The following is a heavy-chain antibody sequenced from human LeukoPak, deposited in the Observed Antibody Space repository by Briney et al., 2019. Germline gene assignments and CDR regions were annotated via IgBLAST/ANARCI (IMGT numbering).Heavy chain of an antibody. V-gene: IGHV1-69*13. J-gene: IGHJ3*02. D-gene: IGHD2-2*01. CDR1: GGTFSSYA. CDR3: AGDNIVVVPSYRAFDI. CDR2: IIPIFGTA. Sequence: SAKVSCKASGGTFSSYAISWVRQAPGQGLEWMGGIIPIFGTANYAQKFQGRVTITADESTSTAYMELSSLRSEDTAVYYCAGDNIVVVPSYRAFDIWGQGTMVTVSS.